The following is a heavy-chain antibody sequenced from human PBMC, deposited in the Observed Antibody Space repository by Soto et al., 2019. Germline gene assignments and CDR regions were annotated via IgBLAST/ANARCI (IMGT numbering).Heavy chain of an antibody. CDR1: GGSISSYY. Sequence: PSETLSLTCTVSGGSISSYYWSWIRQPAGKGLEWIGRIYTSGSTNYNPSLKSRVTMSVDTSKNQFSLKLSSVTAADTAVYYCARDYWYYDFWSCYYSNYYYGMDVWGQGTTVTVSS. CDR2: IYTSGST. CDR3: ARDYWYYDFWSCYYSNYYYGMDV. D-gene: IGHD3-3*01. J-gene: IGHJ6*02. V-gene: IGHV4-4*07.